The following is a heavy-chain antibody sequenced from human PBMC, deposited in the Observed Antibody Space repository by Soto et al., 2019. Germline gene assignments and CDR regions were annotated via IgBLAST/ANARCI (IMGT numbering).Heavy chain of an antibody. D-gene: IGHD2-21*01. V-gene: IGHV3-30*03. J-gene: IGHJ6*02. CDR2: ISYDGSNK. Sequence: PGGSLRLSCAASGFTFSSYGMHWVRQAPGKGLEWVAVISYDGSNKYYADSVKGRFTISRDDSKNTLYLHMNSLKTEDTAVYYCTTSPFGDSYYYTMDVWGQGTTVTVSS. CDR3: TTSPFGDSYYYTMDV. CDR1: GFTFSSYG.